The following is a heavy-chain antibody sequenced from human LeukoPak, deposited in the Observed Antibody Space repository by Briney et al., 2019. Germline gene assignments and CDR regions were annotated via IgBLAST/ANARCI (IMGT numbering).Heavy chain of an antibody. D-gene: IGHD6-25*01. V-gene: IGHV3-21*01. CDR2: ITPSGSYI. CDR1: GFTFSSYD. CDR3: ARDFSSGSI. J-gene: IGHJ3*02. Sequence: PGRSLRLSCAASGFTFSSYDMHWVRQAPGKGLEWVSSITPSGSYIYYATSVKGRFTISRDNAKNSLYLQMNSLRAEDTAVYYCARDFSSGSIWGQGTMVTVSS.